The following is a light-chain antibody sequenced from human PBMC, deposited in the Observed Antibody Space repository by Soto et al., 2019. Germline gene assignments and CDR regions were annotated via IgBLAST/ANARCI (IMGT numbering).Light chain of an antibody. CDR2: SND. V-gene: IGLV1-44*01. CDR1: SSNIGGNN. Sequence: QAVVTQPPSASGTPEQRVTISCSGSSSNIGGNNVNWYKRLPGTAPKLLIYSNDERASGVPDRFAGSKSGTSASLAISGLQSEDEADYYCAAWDDSVNGWLFGGGTKLTVL. J-gene: IGLJ3*02. CDR3: AAWDDSVNGWL.